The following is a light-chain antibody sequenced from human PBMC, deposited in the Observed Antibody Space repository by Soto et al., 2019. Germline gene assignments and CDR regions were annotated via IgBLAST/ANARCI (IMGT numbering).Light chain of an antibody. J-gene: IGLJ2*01. CDR1: SSNIGAGYD. CDR3: SSSTNTNTLVI. CDR2: GNS. Sequence: QSVLTQPPSVSGAPGQRVTISCTGSSSNIGAGYDVHWYQQLPGTAPKLLIYGNSNRPSGVPDRFSGSKSGTSASLAITGLQAEDEAIYFCSSSTNTNTLVIFGGGTKVTVL. V-gene: IGLV1-40*01.